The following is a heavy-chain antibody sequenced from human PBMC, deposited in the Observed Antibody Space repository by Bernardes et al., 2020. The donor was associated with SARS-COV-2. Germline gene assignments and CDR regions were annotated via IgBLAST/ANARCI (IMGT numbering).Heavy chain of an antibody. Sequence: GGSLRLSCAASGFAFSTYMMHWMRQTPGKALEWVSAMSYDGTVKYYADSVQGRFTISRENSKNTLYLQMNSLRIDDTALYFCAREADGDPDYWGQGNLVTVS. V-gene: IGHV3-30*17. J-gene: IGHJ4*02. D-gene: IGHD4-17*01. CDR3: AREADGDPDY. CDR2: MSYDGTVK. CDR1: GFAFSTYM.